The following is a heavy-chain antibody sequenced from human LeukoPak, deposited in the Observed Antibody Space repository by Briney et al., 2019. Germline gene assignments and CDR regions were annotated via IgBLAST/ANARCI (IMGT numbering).Heavy chain of an antibody. CDR2: IYYSGST. CDR1: GGSISSSSYY. J-gene: IGHJ4*02. Sequence: SETLSLTCTVSGGSISSSSYYWGWIRQPPGKGLEWIGSIYYSGSTYYNPSLKSRVTISVGTSKNQFSLKLSSVTAADTAVYYCARVRTRTRSSSSRYFDYWGQGTLVTVSS. D-gene: IGHD6-6*01. V-gene: IGHV4-39*07. CDR3: ARVRTRTRSSSSRYFDY.